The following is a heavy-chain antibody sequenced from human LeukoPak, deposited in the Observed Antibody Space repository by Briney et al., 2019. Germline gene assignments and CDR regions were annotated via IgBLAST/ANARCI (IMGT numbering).Heavy chain of an antibody. CDR2: ISGSGGST. D-gene: IGHD3-10*01. Sequence: GGSLRLSCAASGFTFSICAMNWIRQAPGKGLEWVSGISGSGGSTYYADSVKGRFTISRDSSKYTVYLQMNSLRAEDTAVYYCAKADGSYKTLIDYWGQGTLVTVSS. CDR3: AKADGSYKTLIDY. V-gene: IGHV3-23*01. J-gene: IGHJ4*02. CDR1: GFTFSICA.